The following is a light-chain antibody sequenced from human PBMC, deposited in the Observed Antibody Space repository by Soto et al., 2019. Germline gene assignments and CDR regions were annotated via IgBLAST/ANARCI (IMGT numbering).Light chain of an antibody. Sequence: QSALTQPASVSGSPGQSITISCTGTSSDIGHYNYVSWYQHHPGRAPKFLIYDVSNRPSGVSNRFSGSKSGNTASLTISALQAEDEADYYCSSYTSSTTPYVFGTGTQAHRP. CDR2: DVS. V-gene: IGLV2-14*01. J-gene: IGLJ1*01. CDR3: SSYTSSTTPYV. CDR1: SSDIGHYNY.